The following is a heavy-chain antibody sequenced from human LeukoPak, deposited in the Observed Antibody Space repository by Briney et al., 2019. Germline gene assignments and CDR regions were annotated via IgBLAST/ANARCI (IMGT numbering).Heavy chain of an antibody. D-gene: IGHD1-14*01. J-gene: IGHJ4*02. V-gene: IGHV1-46*01. CDR3: ARGPENYYYFDY. CDR2: INPSVGTT. CDR1: GYTFTRYH. Sequence: GASVKVSCKASGYTFTRYHMHWVRQAPGQRLEWMGMINPSVGTTGHAQKFQGRVTVTRDTSTSTVYMEMSSLRSEDTAVYYCARGPENYYYFDYWGQGTLVTVSS.